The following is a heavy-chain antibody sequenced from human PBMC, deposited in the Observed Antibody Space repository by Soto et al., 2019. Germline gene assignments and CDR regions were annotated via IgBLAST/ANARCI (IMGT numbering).Heavy chain of an antibody. D-gene: IGHD6-13*01. Sequence: PSETLSLTCAVYGGSFSGYYWSWIRQPPGKGLEWIGEINHSGSTNYNPSLKSRVTISVDTSKNQFSLKLSSVTAADTAVYYCAREKPYSSSCYHDYWGQRTLVTVSS. CDR3: AREKPYSSSCYHDY. V-gene: IGHV4-34*01. CDR2: INHSGST. CDR1: GGSFSGYY. J-gene: IGHJ4*01.